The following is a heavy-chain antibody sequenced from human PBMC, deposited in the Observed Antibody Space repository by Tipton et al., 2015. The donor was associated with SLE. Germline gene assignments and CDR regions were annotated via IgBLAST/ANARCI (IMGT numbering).Heavy chain of an antibody. V-gene: IGHV4-34*01. D-gene: IGHD3-16*01. J-gene: IGHJ6*03. CDR3: ARGVSGYFHYCYMDV. Sequence: TLSLTCAVSGGSFSGYAWSWVRQSPGKGLEWIGEVSHSRSTNYNPSLKSRGTTSLDTSNNQFSLRLSSVTAADTAVYYCARGVSGYFHYCYMDVWGKGTTVTISS. CDR2: VSHSRST. CDR1: GGSFSGYA.